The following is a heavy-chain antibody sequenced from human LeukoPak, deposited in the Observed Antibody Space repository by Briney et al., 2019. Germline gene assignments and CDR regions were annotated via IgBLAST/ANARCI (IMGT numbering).Heavy chain of an antibody. CDR3: ARRIITIFGVVIRYWFDP. V-gene: IGHV1-18*01. CDR1: GYTFTSYG. CDR2: ISAYNGNT. D-gene: IGHD3-3*01. J-gene: IGHJ5*02. Sequence: ASVKVSCKASGYTFTSYGISWVRLAPGQGREWMGWISAYNGNTNYAQKLQGRVTMTTDTSTSTAYMELRSLRSDDTAVYYCARRIITIFGVVIRYWFDPWGQGTLLTVSS.